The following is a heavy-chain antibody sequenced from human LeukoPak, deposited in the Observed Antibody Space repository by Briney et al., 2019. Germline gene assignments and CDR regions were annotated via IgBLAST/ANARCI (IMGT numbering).Heavy chain of an antibody. CDR1: GGSISSGGYY. CDR3: ARDSPYLGSRMARGVSYWYFDL. CDR2: IYYSGST. V-gene: IGHV4-31*03. J-gene: IGHJ2*01. D-gene: IGHD3-10*01. Sequence: SQTLSLTCTVSGGSISSGGYYWSWIRQHPGKGLEWIGYIYYSGSTYYNPSLKSRVTISVDTSKNQFSLKLSSVTAADTAVYYCARDSPYLGSRMARGVSYWYFDLWGRGTLVTVSS.